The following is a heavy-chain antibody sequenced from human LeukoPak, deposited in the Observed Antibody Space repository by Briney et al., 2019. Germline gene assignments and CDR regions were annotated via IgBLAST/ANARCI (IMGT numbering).Heavy chain of an antibody. CDR1: GDSISNNSAA. CDR3: ARAPTPIIAVAGSFDY. D-gene: IGHD6-19*01. CDR2: TYYRSKLYN. V-gene: IGHV6-1*01. Sequence: SQTLSLTCALSGDSISNNSAAWTWIRQSPSRGLEWLGRTYYRSKLYNDYAVSVRSRITINPDTSKNQFSLQVNSVTPEDTAVYYCARAPTPIIAVAGSFDYWGQGTLVTVSS. J-gene: IGHJ4*02.